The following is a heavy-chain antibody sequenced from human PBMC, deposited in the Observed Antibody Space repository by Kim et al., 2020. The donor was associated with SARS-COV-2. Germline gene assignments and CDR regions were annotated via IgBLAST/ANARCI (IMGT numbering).Heavy chain of an antibody. D-gene: IGHD2-21*02. V-gene: IGHV3-33*01. Sequence: GGSLRLSCAASGFTFSSYIMHWVRQAPGKGLEWVAVTWYDGRDKYYADSVKGRYSISRDNSKNTLYLQMSSLRAEDTAVYYCGRAGPNCGGDCYLDHWGQGSLVTVSS. CDR1: GFTFSSYI. CDR3: GRAGPNCGGDCYLDH. CDR2: TWYDGRDK. J-gene: IGHJ4*02.